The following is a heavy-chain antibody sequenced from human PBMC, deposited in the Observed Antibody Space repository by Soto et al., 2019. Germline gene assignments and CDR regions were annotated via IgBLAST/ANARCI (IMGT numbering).Heavy chain of an antibody. D-gene: IGHD2-8*02. Sequence: QEQLVESGGGVVQPGMSLRLSCEGSGFTFRRHGMHWVRQSPGKGLEWLAVIWYGGSEQYYADSVKGRFTISRDNSKNMLYLQLNTLTVEDTAVYYCARWSNHKVVDPWGQGTMVTVS. CDR3: ARWSNHKVVDP. V-gene: IGHV3-33*03. CDR2: IWYGGSEQ. CDR1: GFTFRRHG. J-gene: IGHJ5*02.